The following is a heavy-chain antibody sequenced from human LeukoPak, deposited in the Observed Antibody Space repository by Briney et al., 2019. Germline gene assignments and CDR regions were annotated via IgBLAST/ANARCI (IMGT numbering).Heavy chain of an antibody. CDR3: ARDGPPMVRGVITAFDI. V-gene: IGHV1-18*04. J-gene: IGHJ3*02. D-gene: IGHD3-10*01. Sequence: ASVKVSCKASGYTFTSYGISWVRQAPGHGLEWMGWTSAYNGNTNYAQKLQGRVTMTTDTSTSTAYMELRSLRSDDTAVYYCARDGPPMVRGVITAFDIWGQGTMVTVSS. CDR1: GYTFTSYG. CDR2: TSAYNGNT.